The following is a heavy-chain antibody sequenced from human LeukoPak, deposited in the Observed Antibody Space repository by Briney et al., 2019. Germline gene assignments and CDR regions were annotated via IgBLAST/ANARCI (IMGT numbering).Heavy chain of an antibody. CDR3: ARPPGVGFRYFDL. V-gene: IGHV4-4*02. Sequence: SGTLSLTCAVSGGSISSSNWWSWVRQPPGKGLEWIGEIYHSGNTNYNPSLKSRVTISVDKSKNQFSLKLSSVTAADTAVYYGARPPGVGFRYFDLWGRGTLVTVSS. J-gene: IGHJ2*01. D-gene: IGHD3-3*01. CDR1: GGSISSSNW. CDR2: IYHSGNT.